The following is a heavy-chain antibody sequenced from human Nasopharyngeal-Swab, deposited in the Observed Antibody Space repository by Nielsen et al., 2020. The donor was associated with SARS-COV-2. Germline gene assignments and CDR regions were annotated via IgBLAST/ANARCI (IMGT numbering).Heavy chain of an antibody. CDR3: ARDQNYYYGMDV. Sequence: LSLTCAASGFTFSDYYMSWIRQAPGKGLEWVSYISSSGSTIYYADSVKGRFTISRDNAKNSLYLQMNSLRAEDTAVYYCARDQNYYYGMDVWGQGTTVTVSS. V-gene: IGHV3-11*04. CDR2: ISSSGSTI. CDR1: GFTFSDYY. J-gene: IGHJ6*02.